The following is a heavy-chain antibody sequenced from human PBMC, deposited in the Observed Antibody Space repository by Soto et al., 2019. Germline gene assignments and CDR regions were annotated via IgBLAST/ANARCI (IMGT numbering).Heavy chain of an antibody. CDR2: ISYDGSNK. CDR3: ARDLVMGSSSWLYYYYYGMDV. CDR1: GFTFSSYA. V-gene: IGHV3-30-3*01. Sequence: QVQLVESGGGVVQPGRSLRLSCAASGFTFSSYAMHWVRQAPGKGLEWVAVISYDGSNKYYADSVKGRFTISRDNSKNTLYLQMNSLRAEDTAVYYCARDLVMGSSSWLYYYYYGMDVWGQGTTVSVCS. D-gene: IGHD6-13*01. J-gene: IGHJ6*02.